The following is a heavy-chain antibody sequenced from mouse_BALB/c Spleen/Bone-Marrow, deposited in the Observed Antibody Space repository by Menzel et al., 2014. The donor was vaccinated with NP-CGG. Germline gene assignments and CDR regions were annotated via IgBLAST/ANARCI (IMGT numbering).Heavy chain of an antibody. Sequence: VQLQQSGAELVKPGAPVKLSCKASGYIFTSYWMNWVKQRPGRGLEWIGRIDPSDSETHYNQKFKDKATVTVDKSSSTAYIQLNSLTSEDSAVYYCARSEDYDWAMDYWGQGTSVTVSS. J-gene: IGHJ4*01. V-gene: IGHV1-69*02. CDR2: IDPSDSET. D-gene: IGHD2-4*01. CDR3: ARSEDYDWAMDY. CDR1: GYIFTSYW.